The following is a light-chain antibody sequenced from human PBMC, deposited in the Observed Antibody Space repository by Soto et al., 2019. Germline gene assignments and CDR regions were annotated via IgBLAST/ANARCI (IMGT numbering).Light chain of an antibody. V-gene: IGKV1-12*01. CDR1: QGISSW. CDR3: EQGNSFPLT. Sequence: DIQMTQSPSSVSASVGDRVTITCRASQGISSWLAWFQQKPGEAPRLLIYAASSLHSGVPSRFSGSGSGTDFTLTISSLQPEECATYYCEQGNSFPLTFGGGTKVEIK. J-gene: IGKJ4*01. CDR2: AAS.